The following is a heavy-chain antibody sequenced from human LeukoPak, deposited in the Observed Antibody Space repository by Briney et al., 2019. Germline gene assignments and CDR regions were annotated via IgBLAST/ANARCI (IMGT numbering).Heavy chain of an antibody. CDR2: IYYRGGT. V-gene: IGHV4-59*01. CDR1: GGSISDYY. J-gene: IGHJ4*02. Sequence: KPSETLSLTCAVSGGSISDYYWSWIRQPPGKGLEWIGYIYYRGGTNYNPSLKSRVTISVDASKNQFSLRLTSVTATDTAVYYCARALAGRLLSTYWGQGILVTVSS. D-gene: IGHD4/OR15-4a*01. CDR3: ARALAGRLLSTY.